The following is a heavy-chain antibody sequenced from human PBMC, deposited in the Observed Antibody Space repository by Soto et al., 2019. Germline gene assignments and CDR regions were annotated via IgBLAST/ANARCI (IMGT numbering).Heavy chain of an antibody. Sequence: GGSLRLSCAASGVTFTTAWINWVRQAPGKGLEWVSSISGSGASTYYADSVTGRFTISRDNSKNTLYLQMNSLRAEDTAIYYCAKSLNALQFYFDYWGQGTLVTVSS. V-gene: IGHV3-23*01. CDR2: ISGSGAST. D-gene: IGHD4-4*01. J-gene: IGHJ4*02. CDR1: GVTFTTAW. CDR3: AKSLNALQFYFDY.